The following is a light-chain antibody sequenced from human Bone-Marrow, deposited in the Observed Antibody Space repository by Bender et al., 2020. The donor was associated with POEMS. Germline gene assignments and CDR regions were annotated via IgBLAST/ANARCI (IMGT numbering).Light chain of an antibody. Sequence: QSALTQPRSVSGSPGQSVTISCTGTSSDVGDYNYVSWYQHHPGKAPRLMIYDVNKRPSGVPDRFSGSKSGNTASLTISGLLPEDEADYYCSSYTTVSTYVFGTGTKVTVL. CDR2: DVN. CDR1: SSDVGDYNY. CDR3: SSYTTVSTYV. J-gene: IGLJ1*01. V-gene: IGLV2-11*01.